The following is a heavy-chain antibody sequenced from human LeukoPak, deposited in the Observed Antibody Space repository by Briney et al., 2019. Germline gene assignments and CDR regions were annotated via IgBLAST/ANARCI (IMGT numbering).Heavy chain of an antibody. D-gene: IGHD6-13*01. CDR2: ISHSGGST. V-gene: IGHV3-23*01. J-gene: IGHJ4*02. CDR1: GFTFSTYA. CDR3: AKGLGLAAALEDFDY. Sequence: GGSLRLSCAASGFTFSTYAMSWVRQAPGKGLEWVSVISHSGGSTYYADSGRGRFTISRDNSKNTLYLQMNSLRAEDTAVYYCAKGLGLAAALEDFDYWGQGTLVTVSS.